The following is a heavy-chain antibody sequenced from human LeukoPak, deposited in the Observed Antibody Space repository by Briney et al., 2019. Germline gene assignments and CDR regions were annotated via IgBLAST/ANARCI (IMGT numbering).Heavy chain of an antibody. CDR2: IYTSGST. V-gene: IGHV4-61*02. CDR3: ARVIVDGGVMFFDY. D-gene: IGHD3-16*01. J-gene: IGHJ4*02. Sequence: PSETLSLTCTVSGGSISSGSYYWSWIRQPAGKGLEWIGRIYTSGSTNYNPSLKSRVTISVDTSKNQFSLKLSSVTAADTAVYYCARVIVDGGVMFFDYWGQGTLVTVSS. CDR1: GGSISSGSYY.